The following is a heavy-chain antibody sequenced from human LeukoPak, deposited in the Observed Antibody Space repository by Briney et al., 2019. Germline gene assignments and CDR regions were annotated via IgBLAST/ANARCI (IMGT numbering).Heavy chain of an antibody. CDR3: AKDRSSTSSDHWFDP. CDR1: GFAFGTYA. Sequence: GGSLRLSCAASGFAFGTYAVSWVRQAPGKGLEWVSVISGDTGSIVYADSVKGRFTISRDNSKNTLNLQMNSLRAEDTAVYYCAKDRSSTSSDHWFDPWGQGTLVTVSS. V-gene: IGHV3-23*01. J-gene: IGHJ5*02. CDR2: ISGDTGSI. D-gene: IGHD2-2*01.